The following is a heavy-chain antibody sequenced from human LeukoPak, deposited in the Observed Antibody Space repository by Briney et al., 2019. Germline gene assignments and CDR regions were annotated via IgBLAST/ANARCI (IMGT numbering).Heavy chain of an antibody. D-gene: IGHD4-17*01. J-gene: IGHJ6*02. V-gene: IGHV3-11*06. CDR1: GFTFSDYY. CDR3: ARGNDGLNV. Sequence: PGGSLRLSCAASGFTFSDYYMSWIRQAPGKGLEWVSYISSSNSYTNYADSVKGRFYADSVKGRFTISRDNAKNSLYLQMNSLRAEDSALYYCARGNDGLNVWGHGTTVTVSS. CDR2: ISSSNSYT.